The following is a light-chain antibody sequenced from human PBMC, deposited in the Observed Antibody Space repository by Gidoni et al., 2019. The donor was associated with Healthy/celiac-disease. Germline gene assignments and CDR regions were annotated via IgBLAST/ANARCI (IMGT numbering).Light chain of an antibody. CDR3: QQLNSYPIT. CDR2: AAS. CDR1: QGISSY. J-gene: IGKJ5*01. Sequence: DIQLTQSPSFLSASVGDRVTITCRASQGISSYLAWYQQKPGKAPKLLIYAASTLQSGVPSRVSGSGSGTEFHLTISSLQAEDFATYYRQQLNSYPITFGQGTRLEIK. V-gene: IGKV1-9*01.